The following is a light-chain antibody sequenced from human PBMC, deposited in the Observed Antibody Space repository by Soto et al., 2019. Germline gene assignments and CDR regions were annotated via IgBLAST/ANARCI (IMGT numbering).Light chain of an antibody. Sequence: ETVLTQSPGTLSLSPGERVTLSCRTSQSAPSSNLAWYQQKPGQAPRLLIYGASSRATGIPARFSRSGSGTEFTLTISSLQSEDFAVYYCEQYNNWPITFGQGTRLEI. V-gene: IGKV3D-15*01. CDR1: QSAPSSN. CDR2: GAS. J-gene: IGKJ5*01. CDR3: EQYNNWPIT.